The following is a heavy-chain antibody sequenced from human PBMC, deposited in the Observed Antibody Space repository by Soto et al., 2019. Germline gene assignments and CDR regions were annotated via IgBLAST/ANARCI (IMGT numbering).Heavy chain of an antibody. CDR1: GVPVSSYW. CDR3: VREQTTIAIFGMDV. D-gene: IGHD2-21*01. V-gene: IGHV3-74*01. J-gene: IGHJ6*02. CDR2: IKSDGSDT. Sequence: GGSLSPSGAASGVPVSSYWMKRACPPPGEGLMWVSCIKSDGSDTTYADSVKGRFTIPRDNAKNTLYLQMNSLRAEDTAVYYCVREQTTIAIFGMDVWGQGATVTVSS.